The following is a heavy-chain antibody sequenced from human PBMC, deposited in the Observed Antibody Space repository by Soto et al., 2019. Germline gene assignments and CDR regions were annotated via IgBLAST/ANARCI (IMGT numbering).Heavy chain of an antibody. D-gene: IGHD3-16*02. CDR2: ISGSGGST. V-gene: IGHV3-23*01. Sequence: GGSLRLSCAASGFTFSSYAMSWVRQAPGKGLEWVSAISGSGGSTYYADSVKGRFTISRDNSKNTRYLQMNSLRAEDTAVYYCAKGPLEHLGELSFYFDYWGQGTLVTVSS. CDR3: AKGPLEHLGELSFYFDY. J-gene: IGHJ4*02. CDR1: GFTFSSYA.